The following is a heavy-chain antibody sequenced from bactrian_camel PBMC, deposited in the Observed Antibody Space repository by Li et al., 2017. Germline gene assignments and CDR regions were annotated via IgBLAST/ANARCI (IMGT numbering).Heavy chain of an antibody. V-gene: IGHV3S25*01. CDR3: DSAMYYCAAARGRNLEGRGRCTLGFEW. D-gene: IGHD2*01. CDR2: IYLNGVST. J-gene: IGHJ4*01. Sequence: QLVESGGGSVQAGGSLRLSCVVSGFKYSRNCIAWFRQAPEKEREGVASIYLNGVSTWYTDSVKGRWAISQDDAENTVYLQMNALYLQMNALKPEDSAMYYCAAARGRNLEGRGRCTLGFEWWGQGTQVTFS. CDR1: GFKYSRNC.